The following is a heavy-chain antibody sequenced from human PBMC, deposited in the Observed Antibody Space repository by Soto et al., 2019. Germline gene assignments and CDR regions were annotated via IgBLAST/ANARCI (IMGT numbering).Heavy chain of an antibody. D-gene: IGHD2-21*02. V-gene: IGHV1-3*01. CDR1: GYTLTSYA. Sequence: ASVKVSCKTSGYTLTSYAMHWVRQAPGQRLEWMGWINAGNGNTKYSQKFQGRVTITRDTSASTAYMELSSLRSEDTAVYYCARSIVVVTALDYWGQGTLVTVSS. J-gene: IGHJ4*02. CDR2: INAGNGNT. CDR3: ARSIVVVTALDY.